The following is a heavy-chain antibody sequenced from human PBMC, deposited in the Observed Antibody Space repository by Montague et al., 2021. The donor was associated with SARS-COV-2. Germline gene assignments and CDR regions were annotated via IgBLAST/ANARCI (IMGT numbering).Heavy chain of an antibody. CDR2: ISGSGGST. CDR3: AKVGSSWYHGYYYGMDV. J-gene: IGHJ6*02. D-gene: IGHD6-13*01. Sequence: SLRLSCAASRFTFISYAMSWVRQAPGTGLELVSAISGSGGSTYYADSVQGRFTISRDNSKNTLYLQMNSLRAEDTAVYYCAKVGSSWYHGYYYGMDVWGQGTTVTVSS. V-gene: IGHV3-23*01. CDR1: RFTFISYA.